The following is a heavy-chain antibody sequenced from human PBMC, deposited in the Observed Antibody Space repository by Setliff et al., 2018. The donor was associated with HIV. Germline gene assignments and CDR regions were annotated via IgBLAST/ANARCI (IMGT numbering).Heavy chain of an antibody. J-gene: IGHJ6*02. D-gene: IGHD6-13*01. CDR1: GSTFSTYD. CDR3: ASSWSRVPYYGMDV. CDR2: MNPNSGNT. Sequence: ASVKVSCKASGSTFSTYDINWVRQAPGQGPEWMGWMNPNSGNTGYAPKLQGRVTMTRNTSISTAYMELSSLRSDDTAVYYCASSWSRVPYYGMDVWGHGKLVTVSS. V-gene: IGHV1-8*01.